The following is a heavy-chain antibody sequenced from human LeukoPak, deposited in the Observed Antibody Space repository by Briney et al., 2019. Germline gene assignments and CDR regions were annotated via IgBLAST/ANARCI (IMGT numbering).Heavy chain of an antibody. Sequence: PGGSLRLSCAASGFTFSSYDMSWVRQAPGKGLEWVSAISGSGGSTYYADSVKGRFTISRDNSKNTLHLQMTSLRAEDTAVYYCAKYITVTTNSYCYYMDVWGKGTTVTVSS. V-gene: IGHV3-23*01. CDR2: ISGSGGST. CDR3: AKYITVTTNSYCYYMDV. J-gene: IGHJ6*03. CDR1: GFTFSSYD. D-gene: IGHD4-11*01.